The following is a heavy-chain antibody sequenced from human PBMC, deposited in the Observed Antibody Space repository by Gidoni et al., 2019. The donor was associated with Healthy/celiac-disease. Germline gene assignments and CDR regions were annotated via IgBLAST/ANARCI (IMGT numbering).Heavy chain of an antibody. CDR3: ARDDVAELELPFDY. J-gene: IGHJ4*02. CDR2: IWYDGSNK. Sequence: QVQLVASGGGVVKPGRSLRLSCSASGFTFSSYGMHWVRQAPSKGLEWVAVIWYDGSNKYYADSVKSRFTISRDNSKNTLYLQMNSLRAEDTAVYYCARDDVAELELPFDYWGQGTLVTVSS. D-gene: IGHD1-7*01. V-gene: IGHV3-33*08. CDR1: GFTFSSYG.